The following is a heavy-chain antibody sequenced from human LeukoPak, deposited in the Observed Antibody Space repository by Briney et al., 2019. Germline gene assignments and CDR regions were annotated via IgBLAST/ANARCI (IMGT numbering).Heavy chain of an antibody. J-gene: IGHJ4*02. Sequence: KASETLSLTCTVSGGSVSSGSYYWSWIRQPPGKGLGWIGYIYYSGSTNYNPSLKSRATISVDTSKNHFSLKLSSVTAADTAMYYCAREYSYGYFDYWGQGTLVTVSS. CDR3: AREYSYGYFDY. V-gene: IGHV4-61*03. CDR2: IYYSGST. CDR1: GGSVSSGSYY. D-gene: IGHD5-18*01.